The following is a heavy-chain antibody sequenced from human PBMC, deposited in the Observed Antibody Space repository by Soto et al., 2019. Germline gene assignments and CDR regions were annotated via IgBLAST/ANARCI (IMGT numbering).Heavy chain of an antibody. CDR1: GFSLSTSGVG. V-gene: IGHV2-5*02. D-gene: IGHD6-6*01. J-gene: IGHJ4*02. CDR3: AVLIEFSSSSYFDY. CDR2: IYWDDDK. Sequence: SGPTLVNPTHTLTLTCTFSGFSLSTSGVGVGWIRQPPGKALEWLALIYWDDDKRYSPSLKSGLTITKDTSKNQVVLTMTNMDPVDTGTYYCAVLIEFSSSSYFDYWGQGALVTVSS.